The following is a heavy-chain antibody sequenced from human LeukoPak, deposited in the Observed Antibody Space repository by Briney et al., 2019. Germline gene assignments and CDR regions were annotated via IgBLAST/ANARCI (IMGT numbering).Heavy chain of an antibody. J-gene: IGHJ1*01. CDR3: AKNYGSGSYSPVGNFQH. V-gene: IGHV3-30*18. D-gene: IGHD3-10*01. CDR1: GFTFSSYG. CDR2: ISYDGSNK. Sequence: PGGSLRLSCAASGFTFSSYGMHWVRQAPGKGLEWVAVISYDGSNKYYADSVKGRFTISRDNSKNTLYLQMNSLRAEDTAMYYCAKNYGSGSYSPVGNFQHWGQGTLVTVSS.